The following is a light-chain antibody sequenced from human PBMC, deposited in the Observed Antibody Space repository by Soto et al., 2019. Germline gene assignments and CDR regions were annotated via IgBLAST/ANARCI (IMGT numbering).Light chain of an antibody. CDR1: QSISSY. CDR3: QQSYSTPIT. V-gene: IGKV1-39*01. Sequence: DIQMTQSPSSLSASVVDRVTITCRASQSISSYLIWYQQKPGKAPKLLISAASSLRTGVPSRFSGSGSVTDFTLTIGSLQPEDFATYYCQQSYSTPITFGQGTGLEI. J-gene: IGKJ5*01. CDR2: AAS.